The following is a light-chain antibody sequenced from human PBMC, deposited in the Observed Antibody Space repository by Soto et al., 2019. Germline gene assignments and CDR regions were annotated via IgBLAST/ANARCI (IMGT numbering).Light chain of an antibody. V-gene: IGKV1-5*03. CDR3: QHYNSYSEA. CDR1: QTISSW. J-gene: IGKJ1*01. Sequence: DIQMTQSPSTLSGSVGDRVTITCRASQTISSWLAWYQQKPGKAPKLLIYKASTLKSGVPSRFSGSGSGTEFTLTISSLQPDDFVTYYCQHYNSYSEAFGQGTKLELK. CDR2: KAS.